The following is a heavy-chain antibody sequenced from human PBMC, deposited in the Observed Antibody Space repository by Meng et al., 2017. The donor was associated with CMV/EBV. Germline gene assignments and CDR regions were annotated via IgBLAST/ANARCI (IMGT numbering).Heavy chain of an antibody. CDR2: IHVDGRGI. CDR3: ARGLEENLGWEMGY. CDR1: GFTLRSYW. Sequence: EVQLGGSGGGLVQPVGALRLSCTVSGFTLRSYWMHWVRQAPGKGLEWVSRIHVDGRGISYADSVKGQFTISKDDARNSLHLQMNSLRVEDTAVYYCARGLEENLGWEMGYWGQGTLVTVSS. J-gene: IGHJ4*02. V-gene: IGHV3-74*01. D-gene: IGHD1-26*01.